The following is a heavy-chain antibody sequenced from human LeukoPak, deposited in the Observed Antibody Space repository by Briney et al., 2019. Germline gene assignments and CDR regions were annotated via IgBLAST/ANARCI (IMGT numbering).Heavy chain of an antibody. V-gene: IGHV3-66*02. CDR3: AKGSGYEAQFYYYMDV. CDR1: RFTASSNY. Sequence: GGSLILSRVASRFTASSNYMSWVRQAPKDGMGWVAAIRNSAGRTYYADSEKGRFSISRDTSTNTHYLRVSSLRPEATVVYYCAKGSGYEAQFYYYMDVWGKGTTVTISS. CDR2: IRNSAGRT. D-gene: IGHD5-12*01. J-gene: IGHJ6*03.